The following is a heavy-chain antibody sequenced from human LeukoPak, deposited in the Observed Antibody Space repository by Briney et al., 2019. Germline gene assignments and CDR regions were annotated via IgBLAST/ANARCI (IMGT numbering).Heavy chain of an antibody. V-gene: IGHV4-59*01. CDR3: ARGMGAAHI. J-gene: IGHJ4*02. Sequence: SGTLSLTCTAPGCSISSYYWSWIRQPPGKGLEWIGYIYYSGSTNYNPSLKSRVTISVDTSKNQFSLRLSSVTAADTAVYYCARGMGAAHIWGQGTRVTVSS. CDR1: GCSISSYY. D-gene: IGHD2-15*01. CDR2: IYYSGST.